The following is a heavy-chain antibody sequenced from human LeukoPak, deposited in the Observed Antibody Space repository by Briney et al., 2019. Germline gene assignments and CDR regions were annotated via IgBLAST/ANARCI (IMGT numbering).Heavy chain of an antibody. CDR2: INQDGSER. D-gene: IGHD3-10*01. CDR3: ARNYYYGSGNCFDP. J-gene: IGHJ5*02. CDR1: GFSFSNYW. V-gene: IGHV3-7*03. Sequence: GGSLRLSCAASGFSFSNYWMSWVRQAPGKGLEWVANINQDGSERPYVDSVKGRFTISRDNAKNSLYLQMNSLRAEDTAVYYCARNYYYGSGNCFDPWGQGTLVTVSS.